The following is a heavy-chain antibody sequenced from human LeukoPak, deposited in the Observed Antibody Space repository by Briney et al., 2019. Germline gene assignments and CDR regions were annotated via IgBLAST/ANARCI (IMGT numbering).Heavy chain of an antibody. CDR3: ARDGLAAATLHWCFDL. CDR2: ISSSSSYI. Sequence: GGSLRLSCAVSGFTFSSYSINWVRQAPGKGLEWVSSISSSSSYIYYADSVKGRFTISRGNARNSLYLQMNSLRAEDTAVYYCARDGLAAATLHWCFDLWGRGTLVTVSS. D-gene: IGHD2-15*01. V-gene: IGHV3-21*01. J-gene: IGHJ2*01. CDR1: GFTFSSYS.